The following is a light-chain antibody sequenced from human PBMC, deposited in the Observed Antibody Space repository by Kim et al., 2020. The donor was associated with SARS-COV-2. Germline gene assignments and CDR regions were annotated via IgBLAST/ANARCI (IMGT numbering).Light chain of an antibody. CDR2: YDS. Sequence: SYELTQPPSVSVAPGKTARITCGGNNIGSKSVHWYQQKPGQAPVLVIYYDSDRPSWIPERFSGSNSGNTATLTISRVEAGDEADYYCQVWDTSSDHLYVF. CDR1: NIGSKS. J-gene: IGLJ1*01. CDR3: QVWDTSSDHLYV. V-gene: IGLV3-21*04.